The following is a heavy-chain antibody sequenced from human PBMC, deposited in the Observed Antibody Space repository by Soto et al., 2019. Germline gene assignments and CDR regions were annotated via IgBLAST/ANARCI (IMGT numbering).Heavy chain of an antibody. CDR2: INHSGST. J-gene: IGHJ5*02. D-gene: IGHD2-21*02. CDR1: GGSFSGYY. Sequence: QVQLQQWGAGLLKPSETLSLTCAVYGGSFSGYYWSWIRQPPGKGPEWIGEINHSGSTNYNPSLKSRVTISVDTSKNQFSLKLSSVTAADTAVYYCAREEVVVTDDWFDPWGQGTLVTVSS. CDR3: AREEVVVTDDWFDP. V-gene: IGHV4-34*01.